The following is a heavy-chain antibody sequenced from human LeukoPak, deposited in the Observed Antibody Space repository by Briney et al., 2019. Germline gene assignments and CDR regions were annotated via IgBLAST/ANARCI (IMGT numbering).Heavy chain of an antibody. CDR2: IYYSGST. CDR1: GGSISSGGYY. D-gene: IGHD6-19*01. Sequence: SETLSLTCTVSGGSISSGGYYWSWIRQHPGKGLEWIGYIYYSGSTYYNPSLKSRVTISADTSKNQFSLKLSSVTAADTAVYYCARGKYSSGWYREDWFDPWGQGTLVTVSS. V-gene: IGHV4-31*03. CDR3: ARGKYSSGWYREDWFDP. J-gene: IGHJ5*02.